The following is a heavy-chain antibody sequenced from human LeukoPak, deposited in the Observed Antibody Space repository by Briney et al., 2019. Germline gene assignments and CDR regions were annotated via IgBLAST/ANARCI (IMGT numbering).Heavy chain of an antibody. V-gene: IGHV3-23*01. CDR3: AKFSGRLLVEYYFGY. CDR2: ISYSVGST. D-gene: IGHD1-26*01. Sequence: GGSLRLSCAASGFTFSSYAMSWVRQAPGKGLEWVSTISYSVGSTYYADSVKGRFTISRYNYKNTLYLQINSLRADDTAVYYCAKFSGRLLVEYYFGYWGQGTLVTVSS. CDR1: GFTFSSYA. J-gene: IGHJ4*02.